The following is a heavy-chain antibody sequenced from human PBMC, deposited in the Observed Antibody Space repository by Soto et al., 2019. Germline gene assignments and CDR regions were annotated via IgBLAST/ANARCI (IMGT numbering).Heavy chain of an antibody. V-gene: IGHV3-23*01. Sequence: GRSLRLSCAASGFTFSNFGMRRVSQAQGKGLEWVSAVRCSGANTYYADSVRGRFTISRDNSKNTLYLQMNSLRVEDMAVYYCAKAEGAVAATSFDFWGQGNLVTVSS. CDR2: VRCSGANT. D-gene: IGHD6-19*01. CDR3: AKAEGAVAATSFDF. CDR1: GFTFSNFG. J-gene: IGHJ4*02.